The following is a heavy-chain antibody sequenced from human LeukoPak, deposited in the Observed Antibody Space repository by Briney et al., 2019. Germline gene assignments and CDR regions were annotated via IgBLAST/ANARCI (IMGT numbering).Heavy chain of an antibody. J-gene: IGHJ6*03. CDR2: IYHSGST. V-gene: IGHV4-4*02. D-gene: IGHD3-3*01. Sequence: SETLSLTCGVSGGSISSSYWWSWVRQPPGKGLEWIGEIYHSGSTNYNPSLKSRVTISMDKSKNQFSLNLSSVTAADTAVYYCARGPYYDFWSGYYTPGYYYYMDVWGKGTTVTVSS. CDR3: ARGPYYDFWSGYYTPGYYYYMDV. CDR1: GGSISSSYW.